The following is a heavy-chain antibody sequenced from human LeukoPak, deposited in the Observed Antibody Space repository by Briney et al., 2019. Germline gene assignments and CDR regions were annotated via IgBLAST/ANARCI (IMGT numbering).Heavy chain of an antibody. Sequence: SVKVSCKASGGTFSSYAISWVRQAPGQGLEWMGGIIPIFGTANYAQKFQGRVTITADESTSTAYMELSSLRSEDTAVYYCARAAGEEMATITSHFDYWGRGTLVTVSS. CDR1: GGTFSSYA. V-gene: IGHV1-69*13. CDR2: IIPIFGTA. J-gene: IGHJ4*02. D-gene: IGHD5-24*01. CDR3: ARAAGEEMATITSHFDY.